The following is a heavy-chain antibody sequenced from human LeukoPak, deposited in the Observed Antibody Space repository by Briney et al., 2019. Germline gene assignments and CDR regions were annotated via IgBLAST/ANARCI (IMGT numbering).Heavy chain of an antibody. J-gene: IGHJ3*02. V-gene: IGHV3-64*01. CDR3: ARVRYDILTGYSSYDAFDI. CDR1: GFTFSSYA. D-gene: IGHD3-9*01. Sequence: GGSLRLSCAASGFTFSSYAMHWVRQAPGKGLEYVSAISSNGGSTYYANSVKGRFTISRDNSKNTLYLQMGSLRAEDMAVYYCARVRYDILTGYSSYDAFDIWGQGTMATVSS. CDR2: ISSNGGST.